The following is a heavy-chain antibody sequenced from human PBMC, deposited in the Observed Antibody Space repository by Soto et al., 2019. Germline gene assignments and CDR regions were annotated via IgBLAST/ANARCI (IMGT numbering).Heavy chain of an antibody. CDR1: GGSIRNDNFY. D-gene: IGHD6-19*01. V-gene: IGHV4-30-4*08. CDR3: ARDLEGTVTGRGAFGI. CDR2: ISYSGFT. J-gene: IGHJ3*02. Sequence: QVQLQESGQGLVKPSQTLSLTCTVSGGSIRNDNFYWSYLRQRPGKGLEWIGYISYSGFTFYHPSLKXXXXXXXXXXXXXXXXXXXXXXXXXXXVXYCARDLEGTVTGRGAFGIWGRGTLVTVSS.